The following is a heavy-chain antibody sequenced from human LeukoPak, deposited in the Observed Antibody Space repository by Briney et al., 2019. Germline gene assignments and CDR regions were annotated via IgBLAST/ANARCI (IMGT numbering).Heavy chain of an antibody. CDR3: ARKYCSGGSCYLDY. V-gene: IGHV3-30-3*01. D-gene: IGHD2-15*01. Sequence: PGGSLRLSCAASGFTFSSYAMHWVRQAPGKGLEWVAVISYDGGNKYYADSVKGRFTISRDNSKNTLYLQMNSLRAEDTAVYYCARKYCSGGSCYLDYWGQGTLATVSS. CDR2: ISYDGGNK. J-gene: IGHJ4*02. CDR1: GFTFSSYA.